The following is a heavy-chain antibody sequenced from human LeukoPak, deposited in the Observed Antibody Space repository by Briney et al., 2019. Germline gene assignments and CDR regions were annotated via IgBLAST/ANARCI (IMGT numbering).Heavy chain of an antibody. V-gene: IGHV1-8*01. CDR3: ARGSSSWYVDYYYGMDV. Sequence: ASVNVSCKASGFTFTRYDINWVRQATGQGLEWMGWMNPNNGNTGYAQKFQGRVTMTRNTSISTAYMELSSLRSEDTAVYYCARGSSSWYVDYYYGMDVWGQGTTVTVSS. CDR2: MNPNNGNT. CDR1: GFTFTRYD. D-gene: IGHD6-13*01. J-gene: IGHJ6*02.